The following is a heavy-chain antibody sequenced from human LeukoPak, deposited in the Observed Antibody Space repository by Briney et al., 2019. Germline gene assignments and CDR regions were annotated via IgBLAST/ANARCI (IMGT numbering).Heavy chain of an antibody. Sequence: SETLSVTCTVSGGSISSSSYYWGWIRQPPGKGLEWIGSIYYSGSTYYNPSLKSRVTISVDTSKNQFSLKLSSVSAADTAVYYCARWSRLDDTFDIWGQGTMVTVSS. J-gene: IGHJ3*02. CDR1: GGSISSSSYY. V-gene: IGHV4-39*07. CDR3: ARWSRLDDTFDI. CDR2: IYYSGST. D-gene: IGHD3-3*01.